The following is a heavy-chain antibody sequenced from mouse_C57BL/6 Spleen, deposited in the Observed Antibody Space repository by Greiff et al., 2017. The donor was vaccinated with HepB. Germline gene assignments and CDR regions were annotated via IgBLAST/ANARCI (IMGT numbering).Heavy chain of an antibody. J-gene: IGHJ3*01. CDR3: ARYFYSTSWFAY. V-gene: IGHV1-59*01. CDR2: IDPSDSYT. CDR1: GYTFTSYW. D-gene: IGHD2-5*01. Sequence: QVQLQQPGAELVRPGTSVKLSCKASGYTFTSYWMHWVKQRPGQGLEWIGVIDPSDSYTNYNQKFKGKATLTVDTSSSTAYMQLSSLTSEDSAVYYCARYFYSTSWFAYWGQGTLVTVSA.